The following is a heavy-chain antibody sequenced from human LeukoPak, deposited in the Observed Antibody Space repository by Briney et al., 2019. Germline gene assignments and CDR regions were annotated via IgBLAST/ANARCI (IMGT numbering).Heavy chain of an antibody. J-gene: IGHJ4*02. V-gene: IGHV4-59*08. CDR1: GGSINSYY. CDR3: ARRVATKPTYCFDN. CDR2: IFYSGST. D-gene: IGHD5-24*01. Sequence: PSETLSLTCTVSGGSINSYYWTWIRQPPGKGLEWIGYIFYSGSTNYNPSLKSRVTISLDTSKNQFSLRLSSVTAADTAVYYCARRVATKPTYCFDNWGQGTLVTVST.